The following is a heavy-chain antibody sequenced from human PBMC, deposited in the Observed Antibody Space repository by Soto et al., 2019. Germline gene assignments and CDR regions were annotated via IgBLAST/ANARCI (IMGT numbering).Heavy chain of an antibody. CDR2: ISAYNGNT. V-gene: IGHV1-18*01. D-gene: IGHD6-19*01. Sequence: ASVKVSCKASGYTSTSYGISWVRQAPGQGLEWMGWISAYNGNTNYAQKLQGRVTMTTDTSTSTAYMEPRSLGSDDTAVYYCARDSGYSSGWYSDAFDIWGQGTMVTVSS. J-gene: IGHJ3*02. CDR1: GYTSTSYG. CDR3: ARDSGYSSGWYSDAFDI.